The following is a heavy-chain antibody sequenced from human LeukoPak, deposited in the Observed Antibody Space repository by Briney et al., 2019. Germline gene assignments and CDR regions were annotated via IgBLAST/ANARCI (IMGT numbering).Heavy chain of an antibody. V-gene: IGHV3-48*03. CDR3: ARGGVYSSGWYSLMGPIFDY. CDR2: ISSSGSTI. J-gene: IGHJ4*02. Sequence: GGSLRLSCAASGFTFSSYEMNWVRQAPGKGLEWVSYISSSGSTIYYADSVKGRFTISRDTAKNSLYLQMNSLRAEDTAVYYCARGGVYSSGWYSLMGPIFDYWGQGTLVTVSS. CDR1: GFTFSSYE. D-gene: IGHD6-19*01.